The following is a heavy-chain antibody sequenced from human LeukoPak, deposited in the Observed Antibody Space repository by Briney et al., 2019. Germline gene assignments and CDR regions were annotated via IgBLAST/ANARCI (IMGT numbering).Heavy chain of an antibody. CDR2: ISGSGGST. CDR3: AKDAYYYDSSGYSDY. D-gene: IGHD3-22*01. CDR1: GFTFSSYA. V-gene: IGHV3-23*01. J-gene: IGHJ4*02. Sequence: SGGSLRLSCAASGFTFSSYAMSWDRQAPGKGLEWVSAISGSGGSTYYADSVKGRFTISRDNSKNTLYLQMNSLRAEDTAVYYCAKDAYYYDSSGYSDYWGQGTLVTVSS.